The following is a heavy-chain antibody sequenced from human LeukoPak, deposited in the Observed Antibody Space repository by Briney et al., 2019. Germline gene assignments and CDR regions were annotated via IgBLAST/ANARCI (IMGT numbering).Heavy chain of an antibody. D-gene: IGHD1-26*01. J-gene: IGHJ4*02. CDR1: GYTFTSYG. Sequence: GASGKVSCKASGYTFTSYGISWVRQAPGQGLEWMGWISAYNGNTNYAQKLQGRVTMTTDTSTSTAYMELRSLRSDDTAVYYCARADGIVGAKDFDYWGQGTLVTVSS. CDR3: ARADGIVGAKDFDY. CDR2: ISAYNGNT. V-gene: IGHV1-18*01.